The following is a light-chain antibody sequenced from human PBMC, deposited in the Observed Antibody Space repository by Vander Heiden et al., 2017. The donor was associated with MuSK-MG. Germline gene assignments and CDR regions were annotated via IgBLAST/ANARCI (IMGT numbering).Light chain of an antibody. CDR1: QGISRW. CDR3: HQANCFPLT. CDR2: AAS. J-gene: IGKJ4*01. Sequence: DVQMTQSPSSVSASVGDRVTITCRPSQGISRWLAWYQQKPGRAPKLLIYAASTFHSPVPSRFSGSESGTDFILSIISLQPEDFATYYCHQANCFPLTFGGGTKVDIK. V-gene: IGKV1-12*01.